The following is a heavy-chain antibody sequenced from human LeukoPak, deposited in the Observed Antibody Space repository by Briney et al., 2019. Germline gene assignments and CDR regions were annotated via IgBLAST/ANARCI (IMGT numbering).Heavy chain of an antibody. J-gene: IGHJ4*02. V-gene: IGHV3-48*01. CDR3: AKDVERFGELFPFDY. CDR2: ISSSSSTI. D-gene: IGHD3-10*01. CDR1: GFTFSSYS. Sequence: PGGSLRLSCAASGFTFSSYSMNWVRQAPGKGLEWVSYISSSSSTIYYADSVKGRFTISRDNAKNSLYLQMNSLRADDTAVYYCAKDVERFGELFPFDYWGQGTLVTVSS.